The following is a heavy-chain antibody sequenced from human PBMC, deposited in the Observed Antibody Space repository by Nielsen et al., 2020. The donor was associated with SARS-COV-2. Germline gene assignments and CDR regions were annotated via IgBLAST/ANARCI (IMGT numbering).Heavy chain of an antibody. V-gene: IGHV4-39*01. J-gene: IGHJ4*02. CDR1: GGSISSGDYF. Sequence: SETLSLTCTVSGGSISSGDYFWSWIRQPPGKGLEWIGSFYYSGSTDYNPSLESRVTISGDTSKNQFSLKLSSVTAADTAVYYCASFRRDAYNPRKNHHDHWGQGTLVTVSS. CDR3: ASFRRDAYNPRKNHHDH. CDR2: FYYSGST. D-gene: IGHD5-24*01.